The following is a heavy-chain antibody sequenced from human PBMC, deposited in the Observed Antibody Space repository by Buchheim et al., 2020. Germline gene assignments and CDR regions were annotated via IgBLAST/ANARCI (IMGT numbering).Heavy chain of an antibody. CDR1: GFTFSSYA. Sequence: QVQLVESGGGVVQPGRSLRLSCAASGFTFSSYAMHWVRQAPGTGLEWVAVISYDGSNKYYAVSVKGRFTISTDNSKNTLYLKMNSLRAEDTAVYYCARGSLIAAAGRATNWFDPWGQGTL. CDR2: ISYDGSNK. V-gene: IGHV3-30-3*01. D-gene: IGHD6-13*01. CDR3: ARGSLIAAAGRATNWFDP. J-gene: IGHJ5*02.